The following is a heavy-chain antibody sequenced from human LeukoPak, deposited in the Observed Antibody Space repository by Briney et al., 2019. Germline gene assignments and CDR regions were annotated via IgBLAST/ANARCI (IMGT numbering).Heavy chain of an antibody. CDR2: INPSGGST. Sequence: GASVKVSCKASGYTFTSYYMHWVRQAPGHGLEWMGIINPSGGSTSYAQKFQERVTITRDRSTSTAYMELSSLRSEDTALYYCATHSSRWYDHDAFDIWGQGTMVTVSS. J-gene: IGHJ3*02. CDR1: GYTFTSYY. V-gene: IGHV1-46*01. D-gene: IGHD6-19*01. CDR3: ATHSSRWYDHDAFDI.